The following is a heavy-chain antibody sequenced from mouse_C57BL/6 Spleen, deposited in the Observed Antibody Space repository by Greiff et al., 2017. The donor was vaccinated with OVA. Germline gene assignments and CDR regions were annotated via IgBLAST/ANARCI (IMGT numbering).Heavy chain of an antibody. D-gene: IGHD2-1*01. CDR3: AKTGGNYAWFAY. Sequence: EVKVVESGGGLVKPGGSLKLSCAASGFTFSDYGMHWVRQAPEKGLEWVAYISSGSSTIYYADTVKGRFTISRDNAKNTLFLQMTRLRSEDTAMYDCAKTGGNYAWFAYWGQGTLVTVCA. CDR1: GFTFSDYG. CDR2: ISSGSSTI. J-gene: IGHJ3*01. V-gene: IGHV5-17*01.